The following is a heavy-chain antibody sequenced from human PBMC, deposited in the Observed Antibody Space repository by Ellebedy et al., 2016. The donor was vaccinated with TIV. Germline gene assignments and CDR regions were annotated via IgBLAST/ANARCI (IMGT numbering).Heavy chain of an antibody. V-gene: IGHV3-30*03. Sequence: GESLKISCAASGFTFSSYGMHWVRQAPGKGLEWVAVIPYDESDKYYADSVKGRFTISRDNSKNTLYLQMNSLRAEDTAVYYCASRGVIITGPGDYYYYGMDVWGQGTTVTVSS. CDR2: IPYDESDK. J-gene: IGHJ6*02. CDR3: ASRGVIITGPGDYYYYGMDV. CDR1: GFTFSSYG. D-gene: IGHD3-10*01.